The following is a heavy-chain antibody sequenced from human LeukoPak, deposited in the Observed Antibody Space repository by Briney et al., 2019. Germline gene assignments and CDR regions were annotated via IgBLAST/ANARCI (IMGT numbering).Heavy chain of an antibody. CDR1: GYTFTTYY. CDR3: ASDFKWFEELSI. V-gene: IGHV1-46*01. CDR2: INPSGGGT. Sequence: ASVKVSCKASGYTFTTYYMHWVRQAPGQGLEWMGIINPSGGGTSYAHKFQDRVTMTRDTSTNTLYMELSSLRSEDTAVFCCASDFKWFEELSIWVQGTMVTVS. D-gene: IGHD3-10*01. J-gene: IGHJ3*02.